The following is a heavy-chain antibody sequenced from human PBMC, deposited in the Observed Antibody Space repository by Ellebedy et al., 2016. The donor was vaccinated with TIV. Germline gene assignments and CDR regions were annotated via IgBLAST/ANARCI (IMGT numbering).Heavy chain of an antibody. CDR1: GFTFRSHG. CDR2: LSSDGSNK. CDR3: ARGGSSGSSDY. V-gene: IGHV3-30*03. D-gene: IGHD3-10*01. Sequence: GGSLRLXXVASGFTFRSHGIYWVRQAPGKGLEWVAVLSSDGSNKYYADSVKGRFTISRDNSKNTLYLQMKSLRTDDMAVYYCARGGSSGSSDYWGQGTLVTVSS. J-gene: IGHJ4*02.